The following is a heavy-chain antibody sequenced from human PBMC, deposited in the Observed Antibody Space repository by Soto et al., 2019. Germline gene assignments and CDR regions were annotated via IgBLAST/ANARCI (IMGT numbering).Heavy chain of an antibody. V-gene: IGHV1-69*02. J-gene: IGHJ3*02. CDR1: GGTFSSYT. CDR2: IIPILGIA. CDR3: ARPAGLGYCSGGSCFWDAFDI. D-gene: IGHD2-15*01. Sequence: SVKVSCKASGGTFSSYTISWVRQAPGQGLEWMGRIIPILGIANYAQKFQGRVTITADKSTSTAYMELSSLRSEDTAVYYCARPAGLGYCSGGSCFWDAFDIWGQGTMVTVSS.